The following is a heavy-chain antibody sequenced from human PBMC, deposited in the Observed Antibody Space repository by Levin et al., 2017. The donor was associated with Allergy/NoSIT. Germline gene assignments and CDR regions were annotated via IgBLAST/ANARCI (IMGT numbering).Heavy chain of an antibody. D-gene: IGHD5-24*01. CDR3: ARGSRDGYNFDYYGMDV. J-gene: IGHJ6*02. CDR1: GFTFSSYA. Sequence: GGSLRLSCAASGFTFSSYAMHWVRQAPGKGLEWVAVISYDGSNKYYADSVKGRFTISRDNSKNTLYLQMNSLRAEDTAVYYCARGSRDGYNFDYYGMDVWGQGTTVTVSS. V-gene: IGHV3-30*04. CDR2: ISYDGSNK.